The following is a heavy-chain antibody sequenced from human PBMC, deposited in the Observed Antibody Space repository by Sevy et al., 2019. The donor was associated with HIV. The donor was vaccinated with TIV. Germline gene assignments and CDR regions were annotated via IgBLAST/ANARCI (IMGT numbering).Heavy chain of an antibody. J-gene: IGHJ4*02. CDR3: AREGSGRY. CDR1: GFTVSSTF. V-gene: IGHV3-21*01. D-gene: IGHD3-10*01. Sequence: GGSLRLSCAASGFTVSSTFMIWVRQAPGKGLEWVSFISSGSNYIYYADSVRGRFTTSRDNAKNSLYLQMNTLRAEDTAVYYCAREGSGRYWGQGTLVTVSS. CDR2: ISSGSNYI.